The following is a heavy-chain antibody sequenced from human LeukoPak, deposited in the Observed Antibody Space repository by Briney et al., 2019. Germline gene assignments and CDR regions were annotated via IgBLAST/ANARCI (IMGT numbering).Heavy chain of an antibody. CDR1: GFTFSSYW. Sequence: GGSLRLSCAASGFTFSSYWMSWVRQAPGKVLEWVANIKQDGSEKYYVDSVKGRFTISKDNAQNSLYLQMNSLRAEDTAVYYCARIKYSYGIDYWGQGTLVTVSS. V-gene: IGHV3-7*01. J-gene: IGHJ4*02. D-gene: IGHD3-10*01. CDR3: ARIKYSYGIDY. CDR2: IKQDGSEK.